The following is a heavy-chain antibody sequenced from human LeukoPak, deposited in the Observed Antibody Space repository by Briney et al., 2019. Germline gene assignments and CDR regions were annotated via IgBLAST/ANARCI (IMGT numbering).Heavy chain of an antibody. CDR3: ARSCRSRDSTGSGCLFDY. V-gene: IGHV1-69*04. D-gene: IGHD6-19*01. J-gene: IGHJ4*02. CDR2: IIPILGIA. CDR1: GGTSSSYA. Sequence: SVKVSCKASGGTSSSYAISWVRQAPGQGLEWMGRIIPILGIANYAQKFQGRVTITADKSTSTAYMELSSLRSEDTAVYYCARSCRSRDSTGSGCLFDYWGQGTLVTVSS.